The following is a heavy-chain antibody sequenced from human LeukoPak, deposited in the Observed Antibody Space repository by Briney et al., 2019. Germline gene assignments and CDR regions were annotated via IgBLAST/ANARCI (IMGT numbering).Heavy chain of an antibody. Sequence: SETLSLTCTVSGGSISSYYWSWIRQPPGKGPEWIGYIYYSGSTNYNPSLKSRVTISVDTSKNQFSLKLSSVTAADTAVYYCARDLGGEGFDYWGQGTLVTVSS. J-gene: IGHJ4*02. V-gene: IGHV4-59*01. CDR3: ARDLGGEGFDY. CDR1: GGSISSYY. CDR2: IYYSGST. D-gene: IGHD3-16*01.